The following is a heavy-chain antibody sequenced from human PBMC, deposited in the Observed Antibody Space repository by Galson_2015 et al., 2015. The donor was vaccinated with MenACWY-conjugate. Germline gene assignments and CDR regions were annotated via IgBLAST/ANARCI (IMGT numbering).Heavy chain of an antibody. J-gene: IGHJ3*02. V-gene: IGHV1-69*06. CDR3: ARDGYLESNAFDI. Sequence: SVKVSCKASGGTFSSYAINWVRQAPGQGLEWMGGIIPIFGTANYAQKFQGRVTITADKSTSTAYMELSSLRSEDTAVYYCARDGYLESNAFDIWGQGTMVTVSS. D-gene: IGHD3-3*01. CDR1: GGTFSSYA. CDR2: IIPIFGTA.